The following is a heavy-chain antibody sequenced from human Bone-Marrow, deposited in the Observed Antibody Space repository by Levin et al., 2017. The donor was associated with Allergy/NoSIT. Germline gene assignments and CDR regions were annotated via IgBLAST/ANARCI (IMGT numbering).Heavy chain of an antibody. J-gene: IGHJ5*01. CDR3: ARMKIAAAGAVIGAWFDS. CDR2: IDWGDEK. V-gene: IGHV2-70*01. D-gene: IGHD6-13*01. Sequence: GSGPTLVKTTQTLTLTCTFSGFSLSTRGMGVTWIRQPPGKALEWLALIDWGDEKYYSSSLKTRLTISKDTSKNQVVRTMTNMDLVDTATYYWARMKIAAAGAVIGAWFDSWGQGTQVTVSS. CDR1: GFSLSTRGMG.